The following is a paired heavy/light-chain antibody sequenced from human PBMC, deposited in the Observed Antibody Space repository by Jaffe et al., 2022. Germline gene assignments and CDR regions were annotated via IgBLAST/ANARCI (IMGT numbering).Heavy chain of an antibody. CDR1: GFSVASGYY. D-gene: IGHD4-17*01. CDR3: ASRTTVVNGGSFDF. CDR2: VFPSLST. V-gene: IGHV4-38-2*01. J-gene: IGHJ2*01. Sequence: QVHLRESGPGLLKPSETLSLTCDVSGFSVASGYYWGWIRQPPGKGLEWIGSVFPSLSTYYSPSLKNRVSISEDTSKNQFSLRLTSVTAADTALYYCASRTTVVNGGSFDFWGRGTLVIVSS.
Light chain of an antibody. CDR3: QVRDRSGYDPDWV. CDR1: GIGSLN. J-gene: IGLJ3*02. Sequence: SYVLTQPPSVSAAPGQTARITCGGYGIGSLNVNWYQHRPGQAPVLVVYDDSYRPSGIPVRFSGSSSGDTATLTISRVEAGDEADYYCQVRDRSGYDPDWVFGGGTKLTVV. V-gene: IGLV3-21*02. CDR2: DDS.